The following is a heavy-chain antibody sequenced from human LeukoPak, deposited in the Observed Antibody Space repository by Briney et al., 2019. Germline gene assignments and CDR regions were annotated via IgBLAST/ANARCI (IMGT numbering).Heavy chain of an antibody. V-gene: IGHV3-21*01. J-gene: IGHJ4*02. CDR1: GFTVSSNY. CDR3: AREDYGDY. Sequence: GGSLRLSCAASGFTVSSNYMSWVRQAPGKGLEWVSSISSSSSYIYYADSVKGRFTISRDNAKNSLYLQMNSLRAEDTAVYYCAREDYGDYWGQGTLVTVSS. CDR2: ISSSSSYI.